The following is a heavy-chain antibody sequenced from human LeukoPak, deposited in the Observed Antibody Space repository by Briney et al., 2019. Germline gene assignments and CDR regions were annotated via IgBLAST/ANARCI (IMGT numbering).Heavy chain of an antibody. CDR1: GGSISSYY. CDR2: VYYSGST. CDR3: ARHNAPYTTGWSGYYGMDV. J-gene: IGHJ6*02. V-gene: IGHV4-59*08. D-gene: IGHD6-19*01. Sequence: PSETLSLTCNVSGGSISSYYWSWIRQTPGKGLEWIGYVYYSGSTTYNPSLESRVTISVDTSKTQFSLKLSSVTAADTAVYFRARHNAPYTTGWSGYYGMDVWGQGTTVTVSS.